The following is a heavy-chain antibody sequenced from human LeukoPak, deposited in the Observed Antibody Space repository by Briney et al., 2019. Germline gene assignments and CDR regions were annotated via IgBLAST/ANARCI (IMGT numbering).Heavy chain of an antibody. CDR2: INHSGST. J-gene: IGHJ5*02. V-gene: IGHV4-34*01. CDR1: GGSFSGYY. CDR3: ARHGRYSSSSNWFDP. D-gene: IGHD6-13*01. Sequence: SETLSLTCAVYGGSFSGYYWSWIRQPPGKGLEWIGEINHSGSTNYNPSLKSRVTISVDTSKNQFSLKLSSVTAADTAVYYCARHGRYSSSSNWFDPWGQGTLVTVSS.